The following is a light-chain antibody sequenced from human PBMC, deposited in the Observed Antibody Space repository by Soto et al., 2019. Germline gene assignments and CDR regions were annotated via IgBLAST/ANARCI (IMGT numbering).Light chain of an antibody. J-gene: IGKJ1*01. Sequence: EIVMTQSPATLSLSPGQRATLSCRASQSVSSKLAWYQQRPGQAPRLLIYSASTRATGIPARFSGSGSGTESTLTISSLQSEDFAVYYCHQYNHWLTWTLGQGTKVDIK. V-gene: IGKV3-15*01. CDR3: HQYNHWLTWT. CDR2: SAS. CDR1: QSVSSK.